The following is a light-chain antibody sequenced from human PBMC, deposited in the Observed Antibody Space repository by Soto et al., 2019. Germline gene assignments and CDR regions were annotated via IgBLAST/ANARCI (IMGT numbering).Light chain of an antibody. CDR1: QDISNS. CDR3: EQYDNLVLS. V-gene: IGKV1-33*01. CDR2: DAS. J-gene: IGKJ4*01. Sequence: DIQLTQSPSSLSASVGDRVTISCQATQDISNSLNWYQQKPGNAPKLLMYDASNLEAGVPSMFSGGGSGTHVAFTMCSLEPDDISTYYCEQYDNLVLSFGGGTKVAIK.